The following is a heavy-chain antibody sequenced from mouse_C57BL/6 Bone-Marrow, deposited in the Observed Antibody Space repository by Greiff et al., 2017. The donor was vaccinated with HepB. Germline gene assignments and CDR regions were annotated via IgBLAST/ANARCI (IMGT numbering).Heavy chain of an antibody. CDR3: ARRGITTVVADYFDY. J-gene: IGHJ2*01. Sequence: VKLQQSGAELARPGASVKLSCKASGYTFTSYGISWVKQRTGQGLEWIGEIYPRSGNTYYNEKFKGKATLTADKSSSTAYMELRSLTSEDSAVYFCARRGITTVVADYFDYWGQGTTLTVSS. V-gene: IGHV1-81*01. D-gene: IGHD1-1*01. CDR2: IYPRSGNT. CDR1: GYTFTSYG.